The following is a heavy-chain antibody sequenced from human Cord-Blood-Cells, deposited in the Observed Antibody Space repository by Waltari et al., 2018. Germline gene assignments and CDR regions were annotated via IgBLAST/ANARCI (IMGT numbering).Heavy chain of an antibody. CDR1: GYSISSGYY. D-gene: IGHD1-20*01. Sequence: QVQLQESGPGLVKPSETLSLTCTVSGYSISSGYYWGWIRQPPGKGLEWIGSIYHSGSAYYNPALKSRVTISVDTSKNQFSLKLSSVTAADTAVYYWARGYNWNNWFDPWGQGTLVTVSS. CDR3: ARGYNWNNWFDP. J-gene: IGHJ5*02. V-gene: IGHV4-38-2*02. CDR2: IYHSGSA.